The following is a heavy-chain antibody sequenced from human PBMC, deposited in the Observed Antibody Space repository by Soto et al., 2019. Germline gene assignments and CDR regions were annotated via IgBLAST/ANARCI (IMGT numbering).Heavy chain of an antibody. V-gene: IGHV1-69*01. J-gene: IGHJ4*02. CDR2: FIPIFATP. Sequence: QVQLVQSGAEVKKPGSSVKVSCKASGGTFSTSAINWVRQDPGQGLDWMGGFIPIFATPTYAQTFQGRVTITADESTSTAYMELSGPRSEDTAVYFCARRFSGTAWDYWGQGTLVTVSS. D-gene: IGHD5-12*01. CDR1: GGTFSTSA. CDR3: ARRFSGTAWDY.